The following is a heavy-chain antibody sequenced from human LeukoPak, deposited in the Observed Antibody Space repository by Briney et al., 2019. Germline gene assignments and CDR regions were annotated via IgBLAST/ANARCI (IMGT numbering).Heavy chain of an antibody. CDR3: ARGDYGDYGTWAYYFDY. J-gene: IGHJ4*02. CDR1: GGSISSYY. D-gene: IGHD4-17*01. Sequence: SETLSLTCTVSGGSISSYYWSWIRQPPGKGLEWIGYIYYSGSTNYNPSLKSRVTISVDTSKNQFSLKLSSVTAADTAAYYCARGDYGDYGTWAYYFDYWGQGTLVTVSS. V-gene: IGHV4-59*01. CDR2: IYYSGST.